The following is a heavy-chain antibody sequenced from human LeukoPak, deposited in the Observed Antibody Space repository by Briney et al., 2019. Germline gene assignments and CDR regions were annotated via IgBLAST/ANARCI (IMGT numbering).Heavy chain of an antibody. Sequence: GGSLRLSCAASGFRFNTFWMSWVRQAPGKGLEWVANIKQDGNEKYYADSVKGRFTISRDNGKNSLYLQMNSLRAEDTAVYYCAELGITMIGGVWGKGTTVTISS. CDR1: GFRFNTFW. V-gene: IGHV3-7*01. CDR2: IKQDGNEK. J-gene: IGHJ6*04. CDR3: AELGITMIGGV. D-gene: IGHD3-10*02.